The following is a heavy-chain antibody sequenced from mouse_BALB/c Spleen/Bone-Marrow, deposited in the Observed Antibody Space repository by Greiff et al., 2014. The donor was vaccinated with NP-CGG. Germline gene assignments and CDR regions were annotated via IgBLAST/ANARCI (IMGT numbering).Heavy chain of an antibody. D-gene: IGHD1-1*01. J-gene: IGHJ2*01. CDR1: GFNIKDTY. CDR2: IDPANGNT. V-gene: IGHV14-3*02. CDR3: ARYNYGFYFDY. Sequence: VQLQQSGAELVKPGASVKLSCTASGFNIKDTYMHWVKQRPEQGLEWIGRIDPANGNTKYGPKFQGKATITADTSSNTAYLQLSSLTSEDTAVYYCARYNYGFYFDYWGQGTTLTVSS.